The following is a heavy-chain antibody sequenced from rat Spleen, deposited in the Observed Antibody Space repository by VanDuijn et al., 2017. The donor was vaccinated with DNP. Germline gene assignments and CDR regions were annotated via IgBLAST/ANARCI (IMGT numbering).Heavy chain of an antibody. V-gene: IGHV4-2*01. J-gene: IGHJ2*01. CDR1: GFNFNDHW. CDR3: ARGLRVYLD. CDR2: INKDSSTI. Sequence: EVKLVESGGGLVQPGRSLKLSCAASGFNFNDHWMGWVRQAPGKGLEWTGLINKDSSTIKYVPSLKEKNTISRDNAQNTLYLQMSKLGSEDTAIYYCARGLRVYLDWGQGVMVTVSS. D-gene: IGHD1-9*01.